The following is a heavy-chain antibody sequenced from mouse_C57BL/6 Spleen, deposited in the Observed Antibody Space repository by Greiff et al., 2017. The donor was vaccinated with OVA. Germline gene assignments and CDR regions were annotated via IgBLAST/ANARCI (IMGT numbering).Heavy chain of an antibody. CDR2: IWTGGGT. CDR1: GFSLTSYA. V-gene: IGHV2-9-1*01. D-gene: IGHD2-5*01. CDR3: ARNGPYSNYVRAMDY. Sequence: VKLMESGPGLVAPSQSLSITCTVSGFSLTSYAISWVRQPPGKGLEWLGVIWTGGGTNYNSALKSRLSISKDNSKSQVFLKMNSLQTDDTARYYCARNGPYSNYVRAMDYWGQGTSVTVSS. J-gene: IGHJ4*01.